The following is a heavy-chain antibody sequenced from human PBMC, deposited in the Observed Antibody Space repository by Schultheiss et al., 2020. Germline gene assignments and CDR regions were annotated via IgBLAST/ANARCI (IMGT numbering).Heavy chain of an antibody. CDR2: ISYDGSNK. CDR1: GFTFSSYA. J-gene: IGHJ4*02. Sequence: GGSLRLSCAASGFTFSSYAMHWVRQAPGKGLEWVAVISYDGSNKYYADSVKGRFTISRDNAKNSLYLQMNSLRAEDTAVYYCARAIWARYGGNRYGLPDYWGQGTLVTVSS. V-gene: IGHV3-30-3*01. D-gene: IGHD5-12*01. CDR3: ARAIWARYGGNRYGLPDY.